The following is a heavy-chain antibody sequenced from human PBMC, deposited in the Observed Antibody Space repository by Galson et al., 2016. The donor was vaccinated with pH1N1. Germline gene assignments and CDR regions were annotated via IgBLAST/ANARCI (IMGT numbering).Heavy chain of an antibody. D-gene: IGHD3-22*01. CDR1: GGTLSRHT. Sequence: SVKVSCKASGGTLSRHTISWVRQAPGQGLEWMGTILPIVGITNYAQKFQGRVTITADESMSTAYMELRSLRSEDTAIYYCAKDRYFDTSGYYFESYYWGQGTLVTVSS. V-gene: IGHV1-69*04. CDR2: ILPIVGIT. J-gene: IGHJ4*02. CDR3: AKDRYFDTSGYYFESYY.